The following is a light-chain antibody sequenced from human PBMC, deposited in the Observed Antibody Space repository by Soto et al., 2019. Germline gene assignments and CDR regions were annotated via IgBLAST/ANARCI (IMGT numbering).Light chain of an antibody. CDR2: GAS. V-gene: IGKV3D-15*01. Sequence: EIVMTQSPATLSVSPGERATLSCRASQSVSSSYLAWYQQKPGQAPRLLIYGASSRATGIPDRFSGSGSGTEFTLTISSLQSEDFAVYYCQQYKNWPRTFGQGTKVDIK. J-gene: IGKJ1*01. CDR1: QSVSSSY. CDR3: QQYKNWPRT.